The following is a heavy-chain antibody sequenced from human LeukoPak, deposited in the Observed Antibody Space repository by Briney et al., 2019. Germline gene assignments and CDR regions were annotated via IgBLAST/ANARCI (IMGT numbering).Heavy chain of an antibody. V-gene: IGHV3-30*04. CDR2: ISYDGSNK. D-gene: IGHD2-8*02. J-gene: IGHJ5*02. CDR1: GFTFSSYA. Sequence: GRSLRLSCAASGFTFSSYAMHWVRQAQGKGLEWVAVISYDGSNKYYADSVKGRFTISRDNSKNTLYLQMNSLRAEDTAVYYCARSTAEENWFDPWGQGTLVTVSS. CDR3: ARSTAEENWFDP.